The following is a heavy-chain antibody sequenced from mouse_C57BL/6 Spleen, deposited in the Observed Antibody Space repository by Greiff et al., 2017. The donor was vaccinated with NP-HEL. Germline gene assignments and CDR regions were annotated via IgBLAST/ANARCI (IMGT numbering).Heavy chain of an antibody. CDR3: ARHEDYYGSSPYWYFDV. Sequence: EVQRVESGGDLVKPGGSLKLSCAASGFTFSSYGMSWVRQTPDKRLEWVATISSGGSYTYYPDSVKGRFTISRDNAKNTLYLQMSSLKSEDTAMYYCARHEDYYGSSPYWYFDVWGTGTTVTVSS. D-gene: IGHD1-1*01. CDR1: GFTFSSYG. J-gene: IGHJ1*03. V-gene: IGHV5-6*01. CDR2: ISSGGSYT.